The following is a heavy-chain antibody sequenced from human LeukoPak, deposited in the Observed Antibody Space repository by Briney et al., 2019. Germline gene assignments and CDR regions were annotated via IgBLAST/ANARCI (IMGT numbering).Heavy chain of an antibody. CDR3: AWGHSSSPNAFDI. V-gene: IGHV3-64*01. CDR2: ISSDGGST. Sequence: GGSLRLSCAASGFTFSSYAMHWVRQAPGKGLEYVSAISSDGGSTYYANSVKGRPTISRDKYKNTLYLQMGSLRAEDMAVYYCAWGHSSSPNAFDIWGQGTMVTVSS. D-gene: IGHD6-13*01. CDR1: GFTFSSYA. J-gene: IGHJ3*02.